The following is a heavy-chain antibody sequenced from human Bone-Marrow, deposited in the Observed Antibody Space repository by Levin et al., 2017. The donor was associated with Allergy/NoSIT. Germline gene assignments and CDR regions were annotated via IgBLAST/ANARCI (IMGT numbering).Heavy chain of an antibody. J-gene: IGHJ4*02. CDR1: GFTFTDAW. Sequence: GGSLRLSCAASGFTFTDAWMNWVRQAPGKGLEWIGRIKSKSDGGTTDYAAPVKDRFTISRDDSESTVYLLMNSLKVEDTAVYYCSTLGSSRKFDYWGQGALVTVPS. CDR2: IKSKSDGGTT. D-gene: IGHD3-10*01. V-gene: IGHV3-15*01. CDR3: STLGSSRKFDY.